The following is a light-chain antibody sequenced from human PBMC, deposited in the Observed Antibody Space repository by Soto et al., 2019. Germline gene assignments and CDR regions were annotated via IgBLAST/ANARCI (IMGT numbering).Light chain of an antibody. Sequence: QSALTQPASVSGSPGQSITIPCTGTSSDVGGYNYVSWYQHHPGKAPKLMIYDVSERHSWVSNRLSGSKSGNTASLTISDLQAEDEADYYCSSYTSATTLVVFGGGTKLTVL. V-gene: IGLV2-14*03. J-gene: IGLJ2*01. CDR3: SSYTSATTLVV. CDR2: DVS. CDR1: SSDVGGYNY.